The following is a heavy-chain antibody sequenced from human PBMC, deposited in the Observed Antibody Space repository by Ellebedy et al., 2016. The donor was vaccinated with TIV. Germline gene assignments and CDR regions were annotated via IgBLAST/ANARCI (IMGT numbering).Heavy chain of an antibody. J-gene: IGHJ4*02. D-gene: IGHD3-22*01. V-gene: IGHV3-74*01. CDR1: GFTSGFTFSRLW. CDR2: VKSDGSGT. CDR3: ATGAGYHYDY. Sequence: HTGGSLRLSCAASGFTSGFTFSRLWMHWVRQAPGKGLVWVSHVKSDGSGTYADSVEGRFTISRDNARNTVYLQMSSLRVEDTAIYYCATGAGYHYDYWGQGTLVTVSS.